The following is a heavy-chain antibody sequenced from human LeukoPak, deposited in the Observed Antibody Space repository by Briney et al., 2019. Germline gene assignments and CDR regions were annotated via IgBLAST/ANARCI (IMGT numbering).Heavy chain of an antibody. CDR3: ARGRYDSSGYYALFDY. CDR2: ISRSSIYK. Sequence: GGSLRLSCAASGFTFSDYNMNWVRQAPGKGLEWVSSISRSSIYKYYADSMKGRFTISRDNAKNSVYLQVNSVRAEDTAVYYCARGRYDSSGYYALFDYWGRGTLVTVSS. CDR1: GFTFSDYN. D-gene: IGHD3-22*01. J-gene: IGHJ4*02. V-gene: IGHV3-21*01.